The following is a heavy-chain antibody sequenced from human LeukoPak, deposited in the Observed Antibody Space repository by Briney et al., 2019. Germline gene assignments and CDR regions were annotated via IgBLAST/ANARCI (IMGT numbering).Heavy chain of an antibody. D-gene: IGHD1-26*01. V-gene: IGHV3-13*01. CDR1: GFSFSRHD. Sequence: GGSLRLSCAASGFSFSRHDMHWVRQTTEKGLEWVSGIAAAGDTHYPDSVKGRFTISRENAKNSLYLQMNGLRVGDTAVYYCVRESSGRNGADCFDFWGQGTLVTVSS. CDR3: VRESSGRNGADCFDF. CDR2: IAAAGDT. J-gene: IGHJ4*02.